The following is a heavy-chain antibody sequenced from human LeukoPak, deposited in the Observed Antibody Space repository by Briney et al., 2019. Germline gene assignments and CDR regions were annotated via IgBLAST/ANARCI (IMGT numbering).Heavy chain of an antibody. J-gene: IGHJ5*02. V-gene: IGHV1-2*02. D-gene: IGHD6-13*01. CDR3: ARNPQLVA. Sequence: GASVKVSCKASGYIFTGYYMHWVRQAPGQGLEWMGWINPNSGATNYAQKFQGRVTMTRDTSISTAYMEQSRLTSDDTAVYYCARNPQLVAWGQGTLVTVSS. CDR2: INPNSGAT. CDR1: GYIFTGYY.